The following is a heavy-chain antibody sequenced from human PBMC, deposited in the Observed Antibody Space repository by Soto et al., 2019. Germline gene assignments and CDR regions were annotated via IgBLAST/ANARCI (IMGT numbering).Heavy chain of an antibody. J-gene: IGHJ4*02. Sequence: PGGSLRLSCEASGFTFNIFAMGWVRQAPGQGLEWVSGISGSGESTYYADSVKGRFTISRDNSKDTLYLQMNNLRAEDTAVYYCAKPPDYNWNDYWGQGTLVTVSS. CDR3: AKPPDYNWNDY. CDR2: ISGSGEST. CDR1: GFTFNIFA. D-gene: IGHD1-20*01. V-gene: IGHV3-23*01.